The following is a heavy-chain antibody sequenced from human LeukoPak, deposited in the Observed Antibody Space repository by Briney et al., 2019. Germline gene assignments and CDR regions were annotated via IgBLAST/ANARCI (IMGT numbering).Heavy chain of an antibody. CDR2: IYYSGST. Sequence: PSETLSLTCTVSGGSISSSSYYWGWIRQPPGKGLEWIGSIYYSGSTYYNPSLKSRVTISVDTSKNQFSLKLSSVTAADTAVYYCARDKRWIAAALGWFDPWGQGTLVTVSS. J-gene: IGHJ5*02. CDR3: ARDKRWIAAALGWFDP. V-gene: IGHV4-39*07. CDR1: GGSISSSSYY. D-gene: IGHD6-13*01.